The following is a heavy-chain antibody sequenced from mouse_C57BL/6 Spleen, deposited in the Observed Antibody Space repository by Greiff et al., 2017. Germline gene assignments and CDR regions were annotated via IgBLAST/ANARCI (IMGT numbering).Heavy chain of an antibody. J-gene: IGHJ2*01. D-gene: IGHD1-1*01. CDR1: GYAFSSYW. V-gene: IGHV1-80*01. Sequence: VKLMESGAELVKPGASVKISCKASGYAFSSYWMNWVKQRPGKGLEWIGQIYPGDGDTNYNGKFKGKATLTADKSSSTAYMQLSSLTSEDSAVYFCARGDYYGSSYNYWGQGTTLTVSS. CDR3: ARGDYYGSSYNY. CDR2: IYPGDGDT.